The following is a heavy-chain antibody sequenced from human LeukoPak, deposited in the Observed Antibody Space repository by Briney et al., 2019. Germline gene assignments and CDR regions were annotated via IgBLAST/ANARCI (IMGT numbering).Heavy chain of an antibody. CDR2: INGGGGLT. CDR3: AKSGGGDCTGDYCINWFDP. D-gene: IGHD2-8*02. J-gene: IGHJ5*02. CDR1: GFTISSYA. V-gene: IGHV3-23*01. Sequence: PGGSLRLSCEGSGFTISSYAMSWVRQAPGKGLEWVSAINGGGGLTYYADSVKGRFTISRDNSKNTLYLQMNSVRAEDTAVYYCAKSGGGDCTGDYCINWFDPWGQGTLVTVSS.